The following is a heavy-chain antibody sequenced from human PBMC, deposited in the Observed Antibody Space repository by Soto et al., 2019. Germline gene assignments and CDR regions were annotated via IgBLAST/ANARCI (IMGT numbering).Heavy chain of an antibody. V-gene: IGHV5-10-1*01. J-gene: IGHJ6*02. CDR1: GYSFAGYW. D-gene: IGHD6-6*01. CDR3: ARHSSYSSSSNYYYYGMDV. CDR2: IDPSDSQT. Sequence: GESLKISCKGSGYSFAGYWITWVRQKPGKGLEWMGRIDPSDSQTYYSPSFQGHVTISADKSISTAYLQWSSLKASDTAMYYCARHSSYSSSSNYYYYGMDVWGQGTTVTVSS.